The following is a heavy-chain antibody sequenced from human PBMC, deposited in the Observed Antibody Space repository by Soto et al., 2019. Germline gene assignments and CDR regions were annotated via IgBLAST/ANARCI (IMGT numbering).Heavy chain of an antibody. CDR2: ISAYNGNT. CDR3: ARDLRAQIVDY. J-gene: IGHJ4*02. CDR1: GYTFTSYG. V-gene: IGHV1-18*01. Sequence: QVQLVQSGAEVKKPGASVKVSCKASGYTFTSYGISWVRQAPGQGLEWMGWISAYNGNTKNAQKLQGRVTMTTDTAVSTAYMELRSLRSDDTDVYYCARDLRAQIVDYWGQGTLVTVSS.